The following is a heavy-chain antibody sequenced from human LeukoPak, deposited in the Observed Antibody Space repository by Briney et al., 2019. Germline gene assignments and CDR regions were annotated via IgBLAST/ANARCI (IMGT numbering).Heavy chain of an antibody. V-gene: IGHV3-23*01. CDR3: AKGPGLHYDSSGYYYE. J-gene: IGHJ4*02. CDR1: GFTFSSYA. CDR2: ISGSGGST. D-gene: IGHD3-22*01. Sequence: QPGGSLRLSCAASGFTFSSYAMSWVRQAPGKGLEWVSAISGSGGSTYYTDSVKGRFTISRDNSKNTLYLQMNSLRTEDTAVYYCAKGPGLHYDSSGYYYEWGQGILVTVSS.